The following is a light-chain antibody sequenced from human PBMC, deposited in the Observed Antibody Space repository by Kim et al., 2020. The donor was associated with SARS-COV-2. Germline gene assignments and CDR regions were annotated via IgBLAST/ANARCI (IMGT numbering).Light chain of an antibody. CDR3: SSYGGTNSVV. V-gene: IGLV2-8*01. Sequence: QSETISGTGTGSDVGGYNYVSGYQQHPRKAPKLMIYEVSKRPSGVPDRFSGSKSGHTASLTVSGLEAEDEAHFYCSSYGGTNSVVFGGGTQLTVL. J-gene: IGLJ2*01. CDR1: GSDVGGYNY. CDR2: EVS.